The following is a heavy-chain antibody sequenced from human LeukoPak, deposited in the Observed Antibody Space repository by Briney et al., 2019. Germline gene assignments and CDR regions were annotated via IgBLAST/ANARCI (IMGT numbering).Heavy chain of an antibody. D-gene: IGHD3-22*01. V-gene: IGHV4-59*08. CDR1: GGSISSYY. J-gene: IGHJ4*02. CDR2: IYYSGST. Sequence: SETLSLTCTVSGGSISSYYWSWIRQPPGKGLEWIGYIYYSGSTNYNPSLKSRVTISVDTSKNQFSLKLSSVTAADTAVYYCARTGDYYDSSGYYGFDYWGQGTLVTVSS. CDR3: ARTGDYYDSSGYYGFDY.